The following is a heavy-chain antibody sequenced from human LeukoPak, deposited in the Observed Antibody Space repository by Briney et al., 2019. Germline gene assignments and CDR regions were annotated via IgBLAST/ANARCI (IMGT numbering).Heavy chain of an antibody. V-gene: IGHV1-2*02. CDR3: ARVYIVATTSLDY. CDR2: IKPDSGAT. Sequence: ASVKVSCTASGFTFTGYYIHWVRQAPGQGLEWMGWIKPDSGATNYAQNFQGRVTMTCDTSINTAYMELTSLRSDDTALYYCARVYIVATTSLDYWGQGTLVTVSS. CDR1: GFTFTGYY. J-gene: IGHJ4*02. D-gene: IGHD5-12*01.